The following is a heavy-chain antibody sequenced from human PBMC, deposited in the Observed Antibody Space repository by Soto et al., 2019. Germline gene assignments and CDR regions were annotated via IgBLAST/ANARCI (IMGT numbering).Heavy chain of an antibody. Sequence: PGESLKISCKGSGYSFTSYWIGWVRQMPGKGLEWMGIIYPGDSDTRYSPSFQRQVTISADKSISTAYLQWSSLKASDTAMYYCASQTLWSGYGMDVSGQGTTVTVSS. CDR1: GYSFTSYW. D-gene: IGHD3-3*01. CDR3: ASQTLWSGYGMDV. J-gene: IGHJ6*02. CDR2: IYPGDSDT. V-gene: IGHV5-51*01.